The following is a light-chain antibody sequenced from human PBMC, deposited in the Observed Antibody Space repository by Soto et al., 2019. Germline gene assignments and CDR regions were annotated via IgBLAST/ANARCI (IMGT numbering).Light chain of an antibody. CDR1: QSMGSN. CDR3: QQYHNWPRT. J-gene: IGKJ1*01. Sequence: IVMTQSPATLSFSPGERATLSCRASQSMGSNLAWYQQKPGQAPRLLMYGASTRATGIPARFSGSGSGTEFTLTITSLQSEDSAVYYCQQYHNWPRTFGQGSQV. V-gene: IGKV3-15*01. CDR2: GAS.